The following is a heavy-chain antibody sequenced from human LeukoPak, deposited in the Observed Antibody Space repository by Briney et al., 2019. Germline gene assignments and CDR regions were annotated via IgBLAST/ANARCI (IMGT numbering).Heavy chain of an antibody. CDR1: GGTFTDYW. J-gene: IGHJ4*01. CDR3: ARDGTAAGLYFDL. Sequence: PGGSLRLSCEVSGGTFTDYWMTWVRQAPGKGPEWVASIRHDGSEKTYVDSVSGGFTISRETTKNSLFLQITVITAENTADYYCARDGTAAGLYFDLWGQGTLVTVSS. CDR2: IRHDGSEK. D-gene: IGHD6-13*01. V-gene: IGHV3-7*01.